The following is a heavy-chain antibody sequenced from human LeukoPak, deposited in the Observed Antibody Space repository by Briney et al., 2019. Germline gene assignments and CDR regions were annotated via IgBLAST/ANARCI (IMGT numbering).Heavy chain of an antibody. J-gene: IGHJ3*02. CDR2: INHSGSI. Sequence: SETLSLTCAVYGGSFSGYYWSWIRQPPGKGLEWIGEINHSGSINYNPSLKSRVTISVDTSKNQFSLKLSSVTAADTAVYYCARDVRVGATTGAFDIWGQGTMVTVSS. CDR1: GGSFSGYY. CDR3: ARDVRVGATTGAFDI. D-gene: IGHD1-26*01. V-gene: IGHV4-34*01.